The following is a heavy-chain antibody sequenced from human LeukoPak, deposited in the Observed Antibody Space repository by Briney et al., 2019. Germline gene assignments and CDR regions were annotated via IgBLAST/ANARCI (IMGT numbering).Heavy chain of an antibody. D-gene: IGHD1-26*01. CDR2: ISGSGDST. J-gene: IGHJ4*02. CDR3: AISAIVGAMDPQFDY. V-gene: IGHV3-23*01. CDR1: GFTFNTYA. Sequence: GGSLRLSCAASGFTFNTYAMSWVRQAPGKGLEWVSAISGSGDSTYYADSVKGRFTISRDNSKNTLYLQVNSLRAEDTAVYYCAISAIVGAMDPQFDYWGQGTLVTVSS.